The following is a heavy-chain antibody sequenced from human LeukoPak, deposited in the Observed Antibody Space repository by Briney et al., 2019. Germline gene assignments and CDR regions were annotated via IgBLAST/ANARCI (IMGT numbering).Heavy chain of an antibody. D-gene: IGHD6-13*01. Sequence: NASETLSLTCAVSGGSITSGNWWTWVRQPPGKGLEWIGEINHSGSTNYNPSLKSRVTISVDTSKNQFSLKLSSVTAADTAVYYCAREGMSSSSWYSFDYWGQGTLVTVSS. CDR3: AREGMSSSSWYSFDY. J-gene: IGHJ4*02. CDR2: INHSGST. V-gene: IGHV4-4*02. CDR1: GGSITSGNW.